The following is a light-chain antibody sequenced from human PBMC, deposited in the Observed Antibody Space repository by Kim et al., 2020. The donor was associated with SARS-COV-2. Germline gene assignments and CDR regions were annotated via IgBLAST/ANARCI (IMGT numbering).Light chain of an antibody. CDR1: KLGDKY. CDR3: QAWDRSTAV. V-gene: IGLV3-1*01. CDR2: QDN. Sequence: SYELTQPPSVSVSPGQTASITCSGDKLGDKYAFWYQQKPGHSPVLVIYQDNKRPSGIPERFSGSNSANTATLTISGTQATDEADYYCQAWDRSTAVFGGG. J-gene: IGLJ2*01.